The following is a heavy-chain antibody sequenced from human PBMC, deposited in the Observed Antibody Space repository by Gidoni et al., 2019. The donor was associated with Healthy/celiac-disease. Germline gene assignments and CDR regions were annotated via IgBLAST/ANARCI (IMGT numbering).Heavy chain of an antibody. CDR2: FSGSGGST. Sequence: EVQLLESGGGLVQPGGSLRLSCAASGFPFSSYAMGWVRQAPGKGLEWVSAFSGSGGSTYYADSVKGRFTISRDNSKNTLDLQINSLRAEDTAVYYCAKNPVVVAAKDAFDIWGQGTMVTVSS. CDR3: AKNPVVVAAKDAFDI. CDR1: GFPFSSYA. J-gene: IGHJ3*02. V-gene: IGHV3-23*01. D-gene: IGHD2-15*01.